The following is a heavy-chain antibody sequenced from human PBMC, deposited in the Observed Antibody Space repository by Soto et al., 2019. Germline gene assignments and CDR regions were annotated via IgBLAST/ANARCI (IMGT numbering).Heavy chain of an antibody. J-gene: IGHJ5*02. D-gene: IGHD6-13*01. CDR1: GGTFSNYA. V-gene: IGHV1-69*01. CDR3: ARDNPYTNSFGNWFDP. CDR2: IIPVFGTV. Sequence: QVRLVQSGAEVKKPGSSVKVSCKASGGTFSNYAITWLRLAPGQVLEWSGGIIPVFGTVNYAQKFQGRVTITADESTSTAYMELNRLRSEDTAVYYCARDNPYTNSFGNWFDPWGQGTLVIVS.